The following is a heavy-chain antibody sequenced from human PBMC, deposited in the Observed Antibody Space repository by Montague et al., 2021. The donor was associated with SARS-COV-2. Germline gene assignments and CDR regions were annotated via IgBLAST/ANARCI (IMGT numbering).Heavy chain of an antibody. Sequence: TLSLTCTVSGDSITSGGYFWNWIRQHPGKGLEYIGAISYSGSTYYKPSLTSRVSISMDTSKNAFSLSLHSVTAADTAVYYCAASGRRGYSNPFHHCGRGSPVTVSP. D-gene: IGHD4-11*01. J-gene: IGHJ4*02. CDR1: GDSITSGGYF. CDR2: ISYSGST. CDR3: AASGRRGYSNPFHH. V-gene: IGHV4-31*03.